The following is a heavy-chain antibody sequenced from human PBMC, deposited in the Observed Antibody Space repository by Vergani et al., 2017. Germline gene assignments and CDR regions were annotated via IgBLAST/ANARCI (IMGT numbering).Heavy chain of an antibody. D-gene: IGHD1-14*01. Sequence: QVQLQESGPGLVKPSQTLSLTCTVSGGSISSGSYYWSWIRQPAGKGLEWIGRSYTSGSTNYNPSLKSRVTISVDTSKNQFSLKLSSVTAADTAVYYCVRTSPRVDYWGQGTLVTVSS. CDR3: VRTSPRVDY. CDR1: GGSISSGSYY. V-gene: IGHV4-61*02. CDR2: SYTSGST. J-gene: IGHJ4*02.